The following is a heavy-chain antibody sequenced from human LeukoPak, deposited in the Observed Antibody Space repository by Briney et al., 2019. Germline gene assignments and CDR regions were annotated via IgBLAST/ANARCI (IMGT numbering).Heavy chain of an antibody. D-gene: IGHD3-22*01. CDR2: INAGNGNT. Sequence: ASVKVSCKASGYTFTSYAMHWVRQAPGQRLEWMGWINAGNGNTKYSQKFQGRVTITRDTSASTAYMELSSLRSEDTAVYYCARVIAYYYDSSGVFDYWGQGTLITVSS. V-gene: IGHV1-3*01. CDR3: ARVIAYYYDSSGVFDY. CDR1: GYTFTSYA. J-gene: IGHJ4*02.